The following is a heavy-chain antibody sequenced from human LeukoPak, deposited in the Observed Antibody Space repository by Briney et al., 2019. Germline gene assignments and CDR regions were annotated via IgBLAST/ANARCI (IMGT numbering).Heavy chain of an antibody. V-gene: IGHV3-64*01. J-gene: IGHJ5*02. CDR2: ISSNGGST. CDR3: ARAPDKFGELTP. D-gene: IGHD3-10*01. Sequence: GGSLRLSCAASGFTFSSYAMHWVRQAPGKGLEYVSAISSNGGSTYYANSVKGRLTISRDNSKNTLYLQMGSLRAEDMAVYYCARAPDKFGELTPWGQGTLVTVSS. CDR1: GFTFSSYA.